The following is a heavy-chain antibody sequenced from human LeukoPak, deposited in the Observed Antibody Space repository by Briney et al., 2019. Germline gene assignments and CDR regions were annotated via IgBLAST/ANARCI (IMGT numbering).Heavy chain of an antibody. Sequence: SETLSLTCTVSGGSISSYYWSCIRQPPGKGLEWIGYIYYSGSTNYNPSLKSRVTISVDTSKNQFSLKLSAVTAADTAVYYCARGTTPGDYWGQGTLVTVSS. CDR1: GGSISSYY. V-gene: IGHV4-59*01. J-gene: IGHJ4*02. CDR3: ARGTTPGDY. D-gene: IGHD2/OR15-2a*01. CDR2: IYYSGST.